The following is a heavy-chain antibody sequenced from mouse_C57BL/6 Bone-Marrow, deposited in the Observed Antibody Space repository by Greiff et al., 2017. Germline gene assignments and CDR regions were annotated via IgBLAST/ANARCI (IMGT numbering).Heavy chain of an antibody. J-gene: IGHJ4*01. CDR2: IDPSDSYT. CDR1: GYTFTSYW. CDR3: ARERGYAMDY. Sequence: VQLQQPGAELVMPGASVKLSCKASGYTFTSYWMHWVKQRPGQGLEWIGEIDPSDSYTNYNQKFKGKSTLTVDKSSSTAYLPLSSLTSADPAVYYSARERGYAMDYWGQGTSVTVSS. V-gene: IGHV1-69*01.